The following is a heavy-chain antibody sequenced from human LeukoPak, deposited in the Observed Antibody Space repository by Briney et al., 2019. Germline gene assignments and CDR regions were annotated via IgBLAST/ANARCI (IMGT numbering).Heavy chain of an antibody. D-gene: IGHD1-26*01. CDR2: ISTDSLTI. Sequence: GGSLRLSCAASGFTFSAYAMHWVRQAPRKGLEWISSISTDSLTIKYADFVSGQFTISRDNAEHLLFLQMNSLRAEDTAVYYCARKAQTGSHSGPFDIWGQGTLVTVSS. V-gene: IGHV3-48*04. CDR1: GFTFSAYA. CDR3: ARKAQTGSHSGPFDI. J-gene: IGHJ3*02.